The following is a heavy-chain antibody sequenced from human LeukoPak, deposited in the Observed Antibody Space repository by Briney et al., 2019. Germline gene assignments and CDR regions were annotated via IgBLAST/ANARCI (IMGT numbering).Heavy chain of an antibody. V-gene: IGHV4-34*01. Sequence: PSETLSLTCAVYCGSFSGHYWSWIRQPPGKGLEWIGEINHSGSTNYNPSLKSRVTISVDTSKNQFSLKLSSVTVADTAVYYCARGHSSGWYGLFDIWGQGTVVTVSS. CDR2: INHSGST. D-gene: IGHD6-19*01. CDR1: CGSFSGHY. CDR3: ARGHSSGWYGLFDI. J-gene: IGHJ3*02.